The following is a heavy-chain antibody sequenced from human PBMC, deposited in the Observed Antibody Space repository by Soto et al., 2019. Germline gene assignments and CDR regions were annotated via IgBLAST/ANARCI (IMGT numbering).Heavy chain of an antibody. J-gene: IGHJ3*02. CDR1: GGSISSSSYY. D-gene: IGHD3-16*01. CDR2: IYYSGST. V-gene: IGHV4-39*01. CDR3: ASIYDYIWGSRGNAFDI. Sequence: QLQLQESGPGLVKPSETLSLTCTVSGGSISSSSYYWGWIRQPPGKGLEWIGSIYYSGSTYYNPSLKSRVTISVDTSKNQFSLKLSSVTAADTAVYYCASIYDYIWGSRGNAFDIWGQGIMVTVSS.